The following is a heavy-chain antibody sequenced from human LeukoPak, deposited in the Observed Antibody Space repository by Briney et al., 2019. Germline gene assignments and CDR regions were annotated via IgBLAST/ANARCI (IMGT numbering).Heavy chain of an antibody. CDR2: INHSGST. CDR3: AGGYGSSSALVMITF. CDR1: GGSFSGYY. J-gene: IGHJ4*02. D-gene: IGHD5-18*01. Sequence: SETLSLTCAVYGGSFSGYYWSWIRQPPGKGLEWIGEINHSGSTNYNPSLKSRVTISVDTSKNQFSLKLSSVTAADTAVYYCAGGYGSSSALVMITFWGQGTLVTVSS. V-gene: IGHV4-34*01.